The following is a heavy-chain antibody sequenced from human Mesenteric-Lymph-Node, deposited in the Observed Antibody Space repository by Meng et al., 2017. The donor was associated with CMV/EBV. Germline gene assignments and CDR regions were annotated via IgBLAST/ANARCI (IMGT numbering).Heavy chain of an antibody. Sequence: GSLRLSCIVSGYSISSGYYWGWIRQPPGRGLEWIGVTSDRGSTYYSPSLKSRVSISSDTSKNQFSLRLTSVTAADTAVYYCVRGGWFDSWSGYYPVDYWGQGTLVTVSS. D-gene: IGHD3-3*01. J-gene: IGHJ4*02. V-gene: IGHV4-38-2*02. CDR3: VRGGWFDSWSGYYPVDY. CDR1: GYSISSGYY. CDR2: TSDRGST.